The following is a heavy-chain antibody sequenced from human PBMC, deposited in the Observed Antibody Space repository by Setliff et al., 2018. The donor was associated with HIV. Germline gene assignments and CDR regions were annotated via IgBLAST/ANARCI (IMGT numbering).Heavy chain of an antibody. CDR1: GYTFNNYG. CDR3: ARGKTWLRFLDY. V-gene: IGHV1-18*01. D-gene: IGHD5-12*01. CDR2: IDTHSGYT. J-gene: IGHJ4*02. Sequence: ASVKVSCKASGYTFNNYGISWVRQAPGQGLEWMGWIDTHSGYTNYAQNVQGRVTVTMDTSTSTAYMELRSLKSDDTAVYYCARGKTWLRFLDYWGQGTLITVSS.